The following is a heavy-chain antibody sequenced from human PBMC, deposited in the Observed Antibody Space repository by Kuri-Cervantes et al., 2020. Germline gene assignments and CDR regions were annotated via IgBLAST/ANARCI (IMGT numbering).Heavy chain of an antibody. CDR3: ARGYGYGSTS. J-gene: IGHJ5*02. V-gene: IGHV3-48*01. CDR1: GFTFSSYA. Sequence: GESLKISCAASGFTFSSYAMNWVRQAPGKGLEWISHISSSSSAMYYADSVKGRFTISRDDAKNSLYLQMNSLRAEDTAVYYCARGYGYGSTSWGQGTQVTVSS. D-gene: IGHD5-18*01. CDR2: ISSSSSAM.